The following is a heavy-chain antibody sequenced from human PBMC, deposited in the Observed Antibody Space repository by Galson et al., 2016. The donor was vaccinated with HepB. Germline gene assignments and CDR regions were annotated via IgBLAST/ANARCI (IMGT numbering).Heavy chain of an antibody. CDR1: GYIFTGYY. V-gene: IGHV1-2*02. Sequence: SVKVSCKASGYIFTGYYVHWVRQAPGQGLQWMGWIDPNSGVTYYPQKFQGRVTMTRDTSISTAYMELNRLRSDDTAVYYCARDGGAPNYSSPPYYYGMDVWGKGTTVTVSS. D-gene: IGHD6-13*01. CDR2: IDPNSGVT. J-gene: IGHJ6*04. CDR3: ARDGGAPNYSSPPYYYGMDV.